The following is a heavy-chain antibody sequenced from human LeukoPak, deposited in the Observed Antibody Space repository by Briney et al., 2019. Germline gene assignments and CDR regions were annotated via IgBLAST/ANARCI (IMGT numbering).Heavy chain of an antibody. Sequence: PSETLSLTCTVSGGSISSYYWSWIRQPPGKGLEWIGYIYYSGSTYYNPSLKSRVTISVDTSKNQFSLKLSSVTAADTAVYYCARAMNYYDSSGPPDYWGQGTLVTVSS. J-gene: IGHJ4*02. CDR3: ARAMNYYDSSGPPDY. V-gene: IGHV4-59*08. CDR2: IYYSGST. CDR1: GGSISSYY. D-gene: IGHD3-22*01.